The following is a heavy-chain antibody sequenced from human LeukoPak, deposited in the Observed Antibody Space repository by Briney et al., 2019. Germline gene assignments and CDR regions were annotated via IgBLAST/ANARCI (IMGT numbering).Heavy chain of an antibody. CDR2: VSDIGVST. D-gene: IGHD1-26*01. J-gene: IGHJ4*02. V-gene: IGHV3-23*01. Sequence: PGGSLRLSCAASGFTFDNFAMSWVRQVPGKGLEWVSGVSDIGVSTYYADSAKGRFTISRDNSKNTLYLQMNSLRAEDTALYYCAKDPRDRGVGGDYFDNWGQGTLVTVSS. CDR3: AKDPRDRGVGGDYFDN. CDR1: GFTFDNFA.